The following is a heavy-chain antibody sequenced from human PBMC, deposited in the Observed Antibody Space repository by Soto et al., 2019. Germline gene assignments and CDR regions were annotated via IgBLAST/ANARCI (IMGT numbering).Heavy chain of an antibody. J-gene: IGHJ4*02. Sequence: QVQLVQSGAEVKKPGASVKVSCKASGYTFTSYGISWVRQAPGQGLEWMGWINTYNGNTNDAQKLQGRVTMTTDTSTSTAYRELRSLRSDDTAVDYCARGLYYDILTGPKDADYWGQGILVTVSS. V-gene: IGHV1-18*01. CDR2: INTYNGNT. D-gene: IGHD3-9*01. CDR1: GYTFTSYG. CDR3: ARGLYYDILTGPKDADY.